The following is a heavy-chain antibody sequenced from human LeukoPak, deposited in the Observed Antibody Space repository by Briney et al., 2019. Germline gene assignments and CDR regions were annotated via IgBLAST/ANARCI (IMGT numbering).Heavy chain of an antibody. CDR1: GFTFSSYS. Sequence: GGSLRLSCAASGFTFSSYSMNWVRQAPGKGLEWVSYISSSNSTIYYADSVKGRFTISRDNAKNSLYLQMNSLRAEDTAVYYCARSDFWSGYPFDYWGQGTLVTVSS. D-gene: IGHD3-3*01. J-gene: IGHJ4*02. V-gene: IGHV3-48*01. CDR2: ISSSNSTI. CDR3: ARSDFWSGYPFDY.